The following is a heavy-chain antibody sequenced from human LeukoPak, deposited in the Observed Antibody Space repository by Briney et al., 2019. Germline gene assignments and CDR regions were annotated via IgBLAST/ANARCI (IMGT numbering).Heavy chain of an antibody. CDR1: GYSFTTYW. V-gene: IGHV5-51*01. CDR3: ARLLYYYDSSAYYYAVNFHN. Sequence: GESLKISCKGSGYSFTTYWIGWVRQMPGKGLDWMPIIYPGDSDTRYSPSFQGQVTISADKSINTAYLQWSSLKASDTAMYHCARLLYYYDSSAYYYAVNFHNWGQGTLVTVSS. J-gene: IGHJ1*01. D-gene: IGHD3-22*01. CDR2: IYPGDSDT.